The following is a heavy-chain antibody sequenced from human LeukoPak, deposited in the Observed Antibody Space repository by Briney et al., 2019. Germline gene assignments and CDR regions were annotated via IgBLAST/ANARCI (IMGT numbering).Heavy chain of an antibody. J-gene: IGHJ4*02. V-gene: IGHV4-61*02. CDR1: GGSISSGSYY. Sequence: KPSQTLSLTCTVSGGSISSGSYYWSWIRQPAGKGLEWIGRIYTSGSTNYNPSLKSRVTISVDTSKNQFSLKLSSVTAADTAVYYCAGPGPYYFDYWGQGTLVTVSS. CDR3: AGPGPYYFDY. CDR2: IYTSGST.